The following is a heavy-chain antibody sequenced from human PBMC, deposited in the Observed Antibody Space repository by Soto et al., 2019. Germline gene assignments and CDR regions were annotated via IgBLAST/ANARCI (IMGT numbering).Heavy chain of an antibody. CDR2: INQDGSEK. CDR3: ARLGNEYDSGPLFYFKF. Sequence: GGSLRLSCAASGFTFSFYWMSWVRQAPGKGLEWVANINQDGSEKYYVDSVKGRFTISRDDAKNSLYLQMNSLGAEDTAVYYCARLGNEYDSGPLFYFKFWGPGTRVTVSS. D-gene: IGHD3-10*01. CDR1: GFTFSFYW. V-gene: IGHV3-7*01. J-gene: IGHJ4*02.